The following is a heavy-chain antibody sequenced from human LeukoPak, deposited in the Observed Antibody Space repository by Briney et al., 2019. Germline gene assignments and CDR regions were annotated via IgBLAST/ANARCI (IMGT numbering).Heavy chain of an antibody. Sequence: GGSLRLSCAASAFTFSDYSMNWVRQAPGKGLEWISYISGRSSTIYYADSVRGRFTISRDNAKNSMYLQMNSQRAEDTAVYYCARDRLTSGSYFFDYWGQGTLVTVSS. CDR3: ARDRLTSGSYFFDY. D-gene: IGHD1-26*01. J-gene: IGHJ4*02. V-gene: IGHV3-48*01. CDR2: ISGRSSTI. CDR1: AFTFSDYS.